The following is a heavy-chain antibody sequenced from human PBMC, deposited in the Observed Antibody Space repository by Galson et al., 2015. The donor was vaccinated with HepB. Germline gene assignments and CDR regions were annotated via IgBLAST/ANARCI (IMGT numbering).Heavy chain of an antibody. CDR2: IYYSGST. D-gene: IGHD1-26*01. CDR1: GGSISSSSYY. V-gene: IGHV4-39*07. Sequence: LSLTCTVSGGSISSSSYYWGWIRQPPGKGLEWIGSIYYSGSTYYNPSPKSRVTISVDTSKNQFSLKLSSVTAADTAVYYCARVWVAGGSAFDIWGQGTMVTVSS. CDR3: ARVWVAGGSAFDI. J-gene: IGHJ3*02.